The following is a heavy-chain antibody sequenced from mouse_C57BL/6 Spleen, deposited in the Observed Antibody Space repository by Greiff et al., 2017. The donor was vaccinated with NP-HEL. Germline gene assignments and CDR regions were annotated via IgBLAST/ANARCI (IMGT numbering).Heavy chain of an antibody. D-gene: IGHD4-1*01. CDR2: IYPGDGDT. Sequence: VQLQQSGPELVKPGASVKISCKASGYAFSSSWMNWVKQRPGKGLEWIGRIYPGDGDTNYNGKFKGKATLTADKSSSTAYMQLSSLTSEDSAVYFCARGVANWGFDYWGQGTTLTVSS. CDR1: GYAFSSSW. V-gene: IGHV1-82*01. J-gene: IGHJ2*01. CDR3: ARGVANWGFDY.